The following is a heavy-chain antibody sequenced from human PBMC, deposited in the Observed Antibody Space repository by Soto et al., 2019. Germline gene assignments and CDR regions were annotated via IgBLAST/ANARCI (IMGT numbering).Heavy chain of an antibody. CDR3: ATIVVVASTMRDDAFDI. CDR2: IHHSGST. CDR1: GGSFSGYY. D-gene: IGHD2-2*01. Sequence: QVQLQQWGTGQLKSSETLSLTCAVNGGSFSGYYWSWIRQPPGKGLEWIGEIHHSGSTNYNPSLKSRVTISLDTSRNQFSLKLNSVTAADTAVYYRATIVVVASTMRDDAFDIWGQGTMVTVSS. V-gene: IGHV4-34*01. J-gene: IGHJ3*02.